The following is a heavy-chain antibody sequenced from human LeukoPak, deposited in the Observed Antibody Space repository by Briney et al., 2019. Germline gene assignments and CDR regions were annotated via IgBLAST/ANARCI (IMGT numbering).Heavy chain of an antibody. CDR3: ARDLLRYFDWLSADYFDY. CDR2: ISYDGSNK. CDR1: GFTFSSYG. D-gene: IGHD3-9*01. V-gene: IGHV3-30*03. J-gene: IGHJ4*02. Sequence: GGSLRLSCAASGFTFSSYGMHWVRQAPGKGLEWVAVISYDGSNKYYADSVKGRFTISRDNSKNTLYLQMNSLRAEDTAVYYCARDLLRYFDWLSADYFDYWGQGTLVTVSS.